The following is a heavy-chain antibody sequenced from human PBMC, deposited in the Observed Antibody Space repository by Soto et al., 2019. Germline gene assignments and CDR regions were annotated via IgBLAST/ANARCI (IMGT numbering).Heavy chain of an antibody. J-gene: IGHJ4*02. Sequence: PGGSLRLSCAASGFTFSSYAMSWVRQAPGKGLEWVSAISGSGGSTYYADSVKGRFTISRDNSKNTLYLQMNSLRAEDTAVYYCAKGGRIVVVTQNYFDYWGQGTLVTVSS. V-gene: IGHV3-23*01. D-gene: IGHD3-22*01. CDR3: AKGGRIVVVTQNYFDY. CDR2: ISGSGGST. CDR1: GFTFSSYA.